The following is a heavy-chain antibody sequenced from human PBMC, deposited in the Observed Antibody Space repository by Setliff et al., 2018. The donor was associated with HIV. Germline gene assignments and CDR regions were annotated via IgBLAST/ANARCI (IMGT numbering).Heavy chain of an antibody. J-gene: IGHJ6*03. CDR1: GFTFSSYT. Sequence: PGGSLRLSCAASGFTFSSYTMNWVRQAPGKGPEWVSYITGSGDTIYYADSVRGRFTISRDDAEKSVYLQMNSLRAEDTAVYYCARAGVVEGYYYYYYMDVWGKGTTVTVSS. D-gene: IGHD2-15*01. CDR3: ARAGVVEGYYYYYYMDV. V-gene: IGHV3-48*01. CDR2: ITGSGDTI.